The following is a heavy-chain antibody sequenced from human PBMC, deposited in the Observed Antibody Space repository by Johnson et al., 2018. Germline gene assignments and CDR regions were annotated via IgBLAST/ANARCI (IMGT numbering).Heavy chain of an antibody. CDR3: AKAPVGWLGEGAEYFQH. CDR2: ISWNSGSI. J-gene: IGHJ1*01. V-gene: IGHV3-9*01. Sequence: EVQLLETGGGVVRPGGSLRLSCAASGFTFDDYAMHWVRQAPGKGLEWVSGISWNSGSIGSADSVKGRFTISRDNAKNSLYLQMNSLRAEDTALYYCAKAPVGWLGEGAEYFQHWGQGTLVTVSS. CDR1: GFTFDDYA. D-gene: IGHD3-3*01.